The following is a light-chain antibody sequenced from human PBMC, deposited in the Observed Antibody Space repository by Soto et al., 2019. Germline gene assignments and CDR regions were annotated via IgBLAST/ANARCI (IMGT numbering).Light chain of an antibody. J-gene: IGKJ2*01. CDR3: QQRSNWPRT. Sequence: EIVLTQSPATLSLSPGERATLSCRASQSVSSYLAWYQQKPGQAPRLLIYDASNRATGIPARFSGSGSGTDFTLTISXXEPEDFAVYYCQQRSNWPRTFGQGTKLEIK. V-gene: IGKV3-11*01. CDR1: QSVSSY. CDR2: DAS.